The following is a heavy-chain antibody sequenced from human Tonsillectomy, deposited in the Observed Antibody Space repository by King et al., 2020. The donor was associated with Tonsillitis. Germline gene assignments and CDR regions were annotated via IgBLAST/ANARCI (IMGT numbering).Heavy chain of an antibody. CDR1: GFTFDDYA. CDR2: IIWNSGSI. D-gene: IGHD3-22*01. CDR3: AKDQVDSSGYSFDY. V-gene: IGHV3-9*01. J-gene: IGHJ4*02. Sequence: EVQLVESGGGLVQPGRSLRLSCAASGFTFDDYAMHWVRQAPGKGLEWVSGIIWNSGSIGYADSVKGRFTISRDNAKNSLYLQMNSLRAEDTALYYCAKDQVDSSGYSFDYWGQGTLVTVSS.